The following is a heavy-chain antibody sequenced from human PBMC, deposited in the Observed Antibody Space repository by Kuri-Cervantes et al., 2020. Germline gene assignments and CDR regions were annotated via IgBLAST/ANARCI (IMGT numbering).Heavy chain of an antibody. Sequence: SVKVSCKASGGTFSSYAINWVRQAPGQGLEWMGGIIPIFGTANYAQKFQGRVTITTDESTRTAYMELSSLRSEDTAVFYCARGGGGVVTAALDYWGQGTLVTVSS. J-gene: IGHJ4*02. V-gene: IGHV1-69*05. CDR1: GGTFSSYA. CDR3: ARGGGGVVTAALDY. D-gene: IGHD2-21*02. CDR2: IIPIFGTA.